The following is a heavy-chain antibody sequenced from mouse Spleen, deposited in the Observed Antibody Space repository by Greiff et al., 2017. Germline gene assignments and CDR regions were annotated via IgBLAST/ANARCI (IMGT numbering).Heavy chain of an antibody. Sequence: VQLKESGAELVRPGASVKLSCTASGFNIKDDYMHWVKQRPEQGLEWIGWIDPENGDTEYASKFQGKATITADTSSNTAYLQLSSLTSEDTAVYYCTTGTMITRDYWGQGTTLTVSS. J-gene: IGHJ2*01. CDR3: TTGTMITRDY. CDR1: GFNIKDDY. V-gene: IGHV14-4*01. CDR2: IDPENGDT. D-gene: IGHD2-4*01.